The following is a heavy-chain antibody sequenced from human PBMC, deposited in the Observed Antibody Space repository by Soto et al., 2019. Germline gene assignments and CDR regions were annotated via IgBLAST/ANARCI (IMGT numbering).Heavy chain of an antibody. CDR2: IRQDGSEK. J-gene: IGHJ4*02. Sequence: SGGSLRLSCAASGFTFSSYWMSWVRQAPGKGLEWVANIRQDGSEKYYVDSVKGRSTISRDNAKNSLYLQMNSLRAEDTAVYYCAREYSSSWYVTSPYYFDYWGQGTLVTLSS. CDR3: AREYSSSWYVTSPYYFDY. D-gene: IGHD6-13*01. CDR1: GFTFSSYW. V-gene: IGHV3-7*03.